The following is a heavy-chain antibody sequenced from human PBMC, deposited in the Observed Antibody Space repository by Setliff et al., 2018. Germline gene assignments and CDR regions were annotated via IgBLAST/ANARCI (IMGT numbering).Heavy chain of an antibody. Sequence: SETLSLTCTVSGGSISSGSNYWIWIRQPAGKALEWLGHIFARGSMNYNPSLRSRITISQDRSENQFSLTLSSVTAADTAVYFCARGYYNFLSGYYTPYYFDYWGQGTLVTVSS. D-gene: IGHD3-3*01. CDR2: IFARGSM. J-gene: IGHJ4*02. V-gene: IGHV4-61*10. CDR3: ARGYYNFLSGYYTPYYFDY. CDR1: GGSISSGSNY.